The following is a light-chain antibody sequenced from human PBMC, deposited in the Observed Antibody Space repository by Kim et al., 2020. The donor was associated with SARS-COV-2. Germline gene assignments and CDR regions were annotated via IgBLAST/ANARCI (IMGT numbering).Light chain of an antibody. CDR1: ILRNYY. J-gene: IGLJ2*01. CDR3: NSRDSSGNHLV. CDR2: GKD. Sequence: SSELTQDPPVYVALGQTVRITCQGDILRNYYATWYQQKPGQAPVLVIYGKDNRPSGIPDRFSGSSSGNTASLTITGTQAEDEADYYCNSRDSSGNHLVFG. V-gene: IGLV3-19*01.